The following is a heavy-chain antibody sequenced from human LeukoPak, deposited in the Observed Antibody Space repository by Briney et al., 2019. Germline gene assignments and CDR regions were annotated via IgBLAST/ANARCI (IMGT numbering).Heavy chain of an antibody. V-gene: IGHV3-30-3*01. CDR2: ISYDGSNK. CDR1: GFTFSSYA. D-gene: IGHD3-10*01. Sequence: GGSERLSCAASGFTFSSYAMHWVSQAPGKGLEWVAVISYDGSNKYYADSVKGRFTISRDNSKNTLYLQMNSLRAEDTAVYYCARDPTVRGVPPVFDPWGQGTLITVSS. J-gene: IGHJ5*02. CDR3: ARDPTVRGVPPVFDP.